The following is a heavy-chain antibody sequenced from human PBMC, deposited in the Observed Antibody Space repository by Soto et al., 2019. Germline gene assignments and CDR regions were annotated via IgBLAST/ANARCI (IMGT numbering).Heavy chain of an antibody. CDR2: ISGSGGST. J-gene: IGHJ3*02. D-gene: IGHD3-22*01. V-gene: IGHV3-23*01. CDR1: GFTFSSYA. CDR3: AKSHDSSGYYYRAFDI. Sequence: EVQLLESGGGLVQPGGSLRLSCAASGFTFSSYAMSWVRQAPGKGLEWVSAISGSGGSTYYADSVKGRFTISRDNSKNTLYLQMNSLRAEDTAVYYCAKSHDSSGYYYRAFDIWGQGTMVTVSS.